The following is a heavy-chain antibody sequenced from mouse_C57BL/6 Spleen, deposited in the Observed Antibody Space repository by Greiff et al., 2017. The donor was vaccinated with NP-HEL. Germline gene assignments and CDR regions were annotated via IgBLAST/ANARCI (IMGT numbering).Heavy chain of an antibody. V-gene: IGHV1-82*01. J-gene: IGHJ4*01. CDR3: ARSGGYPFYAMDY. Sequence: VHLVESGPELVKPGASVKISCKASGYAFSSSWMNWVKQRPGKGLEWIGRIYPGDGDTNYNGKLKGKGTLTADKSTSRAYMHLSSLTSEDSAVYICARSGGYPFYAMDYWGQGTSVTVSS. D-gene: IGHD1-1*02. CDR2: IYPGDGDT. CDR1: GYAFSSSW.